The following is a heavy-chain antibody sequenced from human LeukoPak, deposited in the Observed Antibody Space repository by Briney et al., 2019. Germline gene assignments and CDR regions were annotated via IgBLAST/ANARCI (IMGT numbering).Heavy chain of an antibody. CDR1: GYSFTSYW. J-gene: IGHJ2*01. V-gene: IGHV5-51*01. CDR3: ARYYGSGSYYNLYFDL. CDR2: IYPGDSDT. Sequence: GESLKISCKGSGYSFTSYWIGWVRQMPGKGLEWMGIIYPGDSDTRYSPSFQGQVTISADKSISTAYLQWSSLKASDTAVYYCARYYGSGSYYNLYFDLWGRGTLVTVSS. D-gene: IGHD3-10*01.